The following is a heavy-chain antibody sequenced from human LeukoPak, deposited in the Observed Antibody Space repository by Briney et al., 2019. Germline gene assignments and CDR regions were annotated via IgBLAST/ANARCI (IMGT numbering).Heavy chain of an antibody. Sequence: GSSVKVSCKASGGTFSSYAISWVRQAPGQGLEWMGGIIPIFGTANYAQKFQGRVTITTDESTSTAYMELSSLRSEDTAVYYCARARPNYYDSSGYYYWGQGTLVTVSS. V-gene: IGHV1-69*05. J-gene: IGHJ4*02. D-gene: IGHD3-22*01. CDR3: ARARPNYYDSSGYYY. CDR2: IIPIFGTA. CDR1: GGTFSSYA.